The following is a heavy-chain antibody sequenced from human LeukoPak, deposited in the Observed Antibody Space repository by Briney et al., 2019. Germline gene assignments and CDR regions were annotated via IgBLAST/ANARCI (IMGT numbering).Heavy chain of an antibody. J-gene: IGHJ6*03. CDR3: ARAYSRGDYFYYYMDV. CDR2: INWNGGST. CDR1: GFTFDDYG. D-gene: IGHD6-13*01. V-gene: IGHV3-20*04. Sequence: WGSLRLSCAASGFTFDDYGMSWVCQAPGKGLEWVSGINWNGGSTGYADSVKGRFTISRDNAKNSLYLQMNSLRAEDTALYYCARAYSRGDYFYYYMDVWGKGTTVTVSS.